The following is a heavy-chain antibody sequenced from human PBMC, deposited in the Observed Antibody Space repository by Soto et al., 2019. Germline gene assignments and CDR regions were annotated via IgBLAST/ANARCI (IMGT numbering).Heavy chain of an antibody. V-gene: IGHV3-30*18. D-gene: IGHD1-26*01. Sequence: QVQLVESGGGVVQPGRSLRLSCAASGFTFSSYGMHWVRQAPGKGLEWVAVISYDGSNKYYADSVKGRFTISRDNFKNTLYLQMNSLRAEDTAVYYCAKEELRDLYYFDYWGQGTLVTVSS. J-gene: IGHJ4*02. CDR3: AKEELRDLYYFDY. CDR2: ISYDGSNK. CDR1: GFTFSSYG.